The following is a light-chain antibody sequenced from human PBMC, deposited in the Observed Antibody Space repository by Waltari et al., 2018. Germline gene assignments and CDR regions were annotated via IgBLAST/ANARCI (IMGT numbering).Light chain of an antibody. J-gene: IGKJ3*01. CDR1: HNIGTY. V-gene: IGKV1-39*01. CDR3: QQSNETPFT. CDR2: NTS. Sequence: DVQMTQAPSSLSASVGDRLTITCRASHNIGTYLNWYHQKPGKAPQLLIFNTSRLQNGVPSRFSGGASGADFNLTISSLQPEDFAPYFCQQSNETPFTFGPGTRV.